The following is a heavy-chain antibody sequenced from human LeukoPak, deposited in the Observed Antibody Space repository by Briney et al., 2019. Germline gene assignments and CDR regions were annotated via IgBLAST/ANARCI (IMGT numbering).Heavy chain of an antibody. CDR2: INHSGST. Sequence: SSETLSLTCAVYGGSFSGYYWSWIRQPPGKGPEWIGEINHSGSTNYNPSLKSRVTISVDTSKNQFSLKLSSVTAADTAVYYCARAWPYSGSYYASHYYYMDVWGKGTTVTVSS. J-gene: IGHJ6*03. CDR3: ARAWPYSGSYYASHYYYMDV. D-gene: IGHD1-26*01. CDR1: GGSFSGYY. V-gene: IGHV4-34*01.